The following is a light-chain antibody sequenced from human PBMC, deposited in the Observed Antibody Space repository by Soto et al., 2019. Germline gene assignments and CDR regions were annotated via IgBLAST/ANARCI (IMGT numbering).Light chain of an antibody. J-gene: IGLJ2*01. CDR1: SSNIGSSS. CDR3: AAWDDSLNGVV. Sequence: QSVLTQPPSASGTPGQRVTISCSGASSNIGSSSVTWYQHLPGTAPKLLIYNSDQRPSGVPDRFSGSKSGISASLAISGLQSEDEADYHCAAWDDSLNGVVFGGGTKLTVL. CDR2: NSD. V-gene: IGLV1-44*01.